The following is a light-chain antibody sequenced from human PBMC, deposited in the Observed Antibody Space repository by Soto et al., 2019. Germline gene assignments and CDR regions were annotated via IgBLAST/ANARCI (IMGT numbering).Light chain of an antibody. CDR2: DAS. V-gene: IGKV1-33*01. Sequence: DIQMTQSPSSLSASVGDRVTITCQASQDIRNYLNWYQQKPGKAPNLLIYDASNLRAGVPSRFSESGSGTDLTFAISSLKPEDIATYYCQHEDHPPPLSFGGGTKVEIK. CDR3: QHEDHPPPLS. J-gene: IGKJ4*01. CDR1: QDIRNY.